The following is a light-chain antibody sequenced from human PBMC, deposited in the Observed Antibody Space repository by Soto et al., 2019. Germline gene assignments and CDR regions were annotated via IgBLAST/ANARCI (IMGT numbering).Light chain of an antibody. J-gene: IGLJ1*01. CDR3: SSSAGSNNFGV. CDR1: SSDVGGYNY. V-gene: IGLV2-8*01. CDR2: EVN. Sequence: QSALTQPPSASGSPGQSVTISCTGTSSDVGGYNYVSWYQQHPGKAPKLMIYEVNKRPSGVPDRFSGSKSGNTASLTVSGLQADDEAYYYCSSSAGSNNFGVFGTGTKLTVL.